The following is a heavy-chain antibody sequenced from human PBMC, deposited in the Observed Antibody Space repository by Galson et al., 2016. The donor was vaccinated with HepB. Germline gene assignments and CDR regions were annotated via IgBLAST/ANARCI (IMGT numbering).Heavy chain of an antibody. Sequence: CAISGDSVSSNTATWNWIRQSPSRGLEWLGRTFYRSDWHYDYAVSVKGRITINPDTSKNQFSLQLNSVTPEDTALYYCARVVELGRGFHVWGQGTTVTVSS. CDR1: GDSVSSNTAT. J-gene: IGHJ6*02. CDR3: ARVVELGRGFHV. D-gene: IGHD3-10*01. CDR2: TFYRSDWHY. V-gene: IGHV6-1*01.